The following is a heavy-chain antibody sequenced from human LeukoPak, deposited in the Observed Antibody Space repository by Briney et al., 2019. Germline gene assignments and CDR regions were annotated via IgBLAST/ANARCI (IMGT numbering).Heavy chain of an antibody. D-gene: IGHD3/OR15-3a*01. CDR3: AKHFCTGLDCSLFDS. CDR2: IGGGGGST. J-gene: IGHJ4*02. Sequence: GGSLRLSCAASGFIFSSFAMNRVRQAPGKGLEWVSTIGGGGGSTYYADSVKGRFIISRDDSKNALSLQLNSLRPEDTALYYCAKHFCTGLDCSLFDSWGQGTLVTVSS. CDR1: GFIFSSFA. V-gene: IGHV3-23*01.